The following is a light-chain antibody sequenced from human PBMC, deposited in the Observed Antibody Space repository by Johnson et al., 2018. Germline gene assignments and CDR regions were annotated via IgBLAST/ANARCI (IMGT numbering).Light chain of an antibody. J-gene: IGLJ1*01. V-gene: IGLV1-51*02. CDR3: GTWDSSLSAGNV. CDR1: SSNIGNNY. CDR2: ENN. Sequence: QSVLTQPPSVSAAPGQKVTISCSGSSSNIGNNYVSWYQQLPVTAPKLLIYENNKRPSGIPDRFSGSKSGPSATLGITRLQPGDEADYYCGTWDSSLSAGNVFGTGTKVTVL.